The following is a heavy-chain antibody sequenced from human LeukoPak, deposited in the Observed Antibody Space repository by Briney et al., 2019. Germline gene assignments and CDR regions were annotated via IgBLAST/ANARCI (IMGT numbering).Heavy chain of an antibody. V-gene: IGHV1-69*04. CDR2: IIPILGIA. CDR3: ARDSSSWYSNDAFDI. Sequence: ASVKVSCKASGGTFSSYAISWVRQAPGQGLEWMGRIIPILGIANYAQKFQGRVTITAGKSTSTAYMELSSLRSEDTAVYYCARDSSSWYSNDAFDIWGQGTMVTVSS. CDR1: GGTFSSYA. J-gene: IGHJ3*02. D-gene: IGHD6-13*01.